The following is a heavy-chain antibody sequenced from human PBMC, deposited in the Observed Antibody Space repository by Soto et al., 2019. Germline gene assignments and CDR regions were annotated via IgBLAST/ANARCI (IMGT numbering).Heavy chain of an antibody. V-gene: IGHV4-59*01. J-gene: IGHJ5*02. CDR3: ARGTPYHRNDDWFDT. CDR1: GGSISDYY. Sequence: SETLSLTCTVSGGSISDYYWNWIRQPPGKGLEWIGFIHSTGSTNYNPSLKSRVAISVDTSKNQFSVKLTSVTAADTAVYYCARGTPYHRNDDWFDTWGQGTLVTVSS. CDR2: IHSTGST.